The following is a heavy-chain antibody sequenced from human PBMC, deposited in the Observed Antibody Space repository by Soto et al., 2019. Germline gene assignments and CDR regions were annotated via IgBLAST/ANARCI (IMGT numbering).Heavy chain of an antibody. J-gene: IGHJ4*02. CDR3: ARQLIT. CDR1: GDSISNYY. V-gene: IGHV4-59*08. Sequence: QVQLQESGPGLVKPSETLSLTCTVSGDSISNYYWTWIRQPPGKGLEWIGYIYYSGTTNYNPSLKGRVTMSVDTSKNQFSLKLSSVTAADTAIYYCARQLITWGQGILVTVSS. CDR2: IYYSGTT.